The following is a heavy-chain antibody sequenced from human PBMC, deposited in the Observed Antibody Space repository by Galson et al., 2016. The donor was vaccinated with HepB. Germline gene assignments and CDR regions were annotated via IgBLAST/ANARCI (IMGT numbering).Heavy chain of an antibody. D-gene: IGHD1-7*01. Sequence: SLRLSCAASGFTFSTHAMHWVRQAPGKGLEWVAAIIIDGSSKYYADSVMGRFTISRDNSKNTLYLQMDSLRTEETAVYHCVRDPDKWNFRTIDHWGQGTLVPVSS. J-gene: IGHJ4*02. CDR3: VRDPDKWNFRTIDH. CDR1: GFTFSTHA. CDR2: IIIDGSSK. V-gene: IGHV3-30-3*01.